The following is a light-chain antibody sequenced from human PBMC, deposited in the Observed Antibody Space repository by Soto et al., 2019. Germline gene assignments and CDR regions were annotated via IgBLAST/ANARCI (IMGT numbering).Light chain of an antibody. CDR1: QSVSSSY. J-gene: IGKJ1*01. Sequence: EIVLTQSPGTLSLSPGERATLSCRASQSVSSSYLAWYQQKPGQAPRLLIYGASSRATGIPDRFSGSGSGTDFTLTISRLEPEDFAVYYCQQSGSSPFGQGTKVDIK. V-gene: IGKV3-20*01. CDR3: QQSGSSP. CDR2: GAS.